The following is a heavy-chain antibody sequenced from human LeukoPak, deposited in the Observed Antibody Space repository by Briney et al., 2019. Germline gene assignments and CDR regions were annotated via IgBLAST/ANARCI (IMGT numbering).Heavy chain of an antibody. Sequence: GGSLRLSCAASGFTFSNYAMGWLRQAPGKGLEWVSTISGSGGSTYYADPVKGRFTISRDNSKNTLYLQMNSLRAEDTAVYYCAKESTAYSSGWDPALDYWGQGTLVTVSS. J-gene: IGHJ4*02. CDR1: GFTFSNYA. CDR3: AKESTAYSSGWDPALDY. D-gene: IGHD6-19*01. V-gene: IGHV3-23*01. CDR2: ISGSGGST.